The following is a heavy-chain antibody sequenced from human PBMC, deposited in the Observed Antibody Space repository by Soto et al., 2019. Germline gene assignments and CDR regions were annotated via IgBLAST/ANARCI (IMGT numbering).Heavy chain of an antibody. V-gene: IGHV1-69*01. D-gene: IGHD2-15*01. CDR3: ARSLLYCSGGSCYSDDAFDI. CDR1: GGTFSSFA. CDR2: IIPIFGTA. Sequence: QVQLVQSGAEVKKPGSSVKVSCKASGGTFSSFAISWVRQAPGQGLEWMGGIIPIFGTANYAQKFQGRVTITADESTSTAYMELSSLRSEDTAVYYCARSLLYCSGGSCYSDDAFDIWGQGTMVTVSS. J-gene: IGHJ3*02.